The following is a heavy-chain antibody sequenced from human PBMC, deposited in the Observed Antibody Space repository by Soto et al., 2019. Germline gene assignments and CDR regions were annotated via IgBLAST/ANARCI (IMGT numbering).Heavy chain of an antibody. CDR1: GFTFSSFE. D-gene: IGHD6-6*01. CDR2: IGSSGSTI. CDR3: ARATYSSSYYFDS. V-gene: IGHV3-48*03. J-gene: IGHJ4*02. Sequence: EVQLVESGGGLVQPGGSLRLSCAASGFTFSSFEMNWVRQAPGKGLEWVSKIGSSGSTIWYADSVKGRFTISRDNAKNSLYLQMISLRGEYTAVYYCARATYSSSYYFDSWGQGTLVTVSS.